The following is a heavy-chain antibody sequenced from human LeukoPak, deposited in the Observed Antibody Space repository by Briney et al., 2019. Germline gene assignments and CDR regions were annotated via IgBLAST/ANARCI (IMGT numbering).Heavy chain of an antibody. V-gene: IGHV1-69*01. CDR2: IIPIFGTA. CDR3: ARDRLGAITDFDY. D-gene: IGHD1-20*01. J-gene: IGHJ4*02. Sequence: SVTVSCTSSGGTFSSYAISWVRQAPGQGHEWMGGIIPIFGTANYAQKFQGRVTITADESTSTAYMELSSLRSEDTAVYYCARDRLGAITDFDYWGQGTLVTVSS. CDR1: GGTFSSYA.